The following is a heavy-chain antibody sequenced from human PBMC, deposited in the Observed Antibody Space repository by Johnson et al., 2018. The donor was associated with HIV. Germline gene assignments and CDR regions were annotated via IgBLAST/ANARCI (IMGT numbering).Heavy chain of an antibody. J-gene: IGHJ3*02. CDR2: IGTAGDT. CDR1: GFTFSSYW. Sequence: VQLLESGGGLVQPGGSLRLSCAASGFTFSSYWMSWVRQATGKGLEWVSAIGTAGDTYYPGSVTGRFTISRENAKNSLYLQMNSLRAGDTAVYYCARGLGPADAFDIWGQGTMVTVSS. D-gene: IGHD2-2*01. V-gene: IGHV3-13*01. CDR3: ARGLGPADAFDI.